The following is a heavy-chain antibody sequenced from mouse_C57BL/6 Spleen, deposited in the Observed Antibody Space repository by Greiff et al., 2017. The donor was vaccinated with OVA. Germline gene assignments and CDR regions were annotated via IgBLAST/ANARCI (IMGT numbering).Heavy chain of an antibody. Sequence: QVQLQQPGAELVKPGASVKMSCKASGYTFTSYWITWVKQRPGQGLEWIGDIYPGSGSTNYNEKFKSKATLTVDTSSSTAYMQLSSLTSEDSAVYYCASRCYSIRGFAYWGQGTLVTVSA. CDR2: IYPGSGST. D-gene: IGHD2-5*01. CDR1: GYTFTSYW. CDR3: ASRCYSIRGFAY. V-gene: IGHV1-55*01. J-gene: IGHJ3*01.